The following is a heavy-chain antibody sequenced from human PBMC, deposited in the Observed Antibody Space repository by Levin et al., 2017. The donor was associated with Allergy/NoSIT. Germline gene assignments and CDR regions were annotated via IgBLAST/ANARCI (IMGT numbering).Heavy chain of an antibody. V-gene: IGHV3-21*01. J-gene: IGHJ2*01. D-gene: IGHD3-9*01. CDR3: ARVYYDILTGYQNWYFDL. CDR2: ISSSSSYI. Sequence: PGGSLRLSCAASGFTFSSYSMNWVRQAPGKGLEWVSSISSSSSYIYYADSVKGRFTISRDNAKNSLYLQMNSLRAEDTAVYYCARVYYDILTGYQNWYFDLWGRGTLVTVSS. CDR1: GFTFSSYS.